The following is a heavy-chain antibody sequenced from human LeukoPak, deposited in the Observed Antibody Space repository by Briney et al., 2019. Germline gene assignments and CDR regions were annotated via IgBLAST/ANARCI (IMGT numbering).Heavy chain of an antibody. CDR2: ISISSSAI. CDR3: ARELGYCSGATCSVHHYGLDA. D-gene: IGHD2-15*01. Sequence: GGSLRLSCAASGFTFTSYSMNWVRQAPGKGLEWISYISISSSAIYYADSVKGRFTISRDNAKNSLYLQMNSLRDEDTAIYYCARELGYCSGATCSVHHYGLDAWGQGTTVTLSS. CDR1: GFTFTSYS. V-gene: IGHV3-48*02. J-gene: IGHJ6*02.